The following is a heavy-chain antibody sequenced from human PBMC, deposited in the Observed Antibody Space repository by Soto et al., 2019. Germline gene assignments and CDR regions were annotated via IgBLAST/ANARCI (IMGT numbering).Heavy chain of an antibody. CDR2: VYYSGST. J-gene: IGHJ5*02. CDR3: ARSHTHYPGSKTSQFDP. CDR1: DGSINSYY. V-gene: IGHV4-59*01. D-gene: IGHD2-15*01. Sequence: SETLSLTCTVSDGSINSYYWSWIRQPPGKGLEWIGYVYYSGSTNYNPSLKSRVTISVDASKNQFSLKLSSVTAADTAVYYCARSHTHYPGSKTSQFDPWGQGTLVTVSS.